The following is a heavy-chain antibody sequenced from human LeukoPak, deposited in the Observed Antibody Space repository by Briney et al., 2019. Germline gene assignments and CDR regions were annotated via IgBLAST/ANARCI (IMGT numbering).Heavy chain of an antibody. CDR1: GFTFSGSA. D-gene: IGHD5-24*01. V-gene: IGHV3-53*01. CDR2: IFGGGGT. J-gene: IGHJ4*02. Sequence: GGSLRLSCAASGFTFSGSAMHWVRQAPGKGLEWVSVIFGGGGTYYGDSVRGRFTISRDNSKNTLYLQMNSLRVEDTAVYYCGRGWAVDFWGQGTLVTVSS. CDR3: GRGWAVDF.